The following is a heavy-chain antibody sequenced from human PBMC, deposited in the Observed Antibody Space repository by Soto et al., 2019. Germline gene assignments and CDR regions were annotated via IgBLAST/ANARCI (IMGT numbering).Heavy chain of an antibody. CDR1: GFTVTINY. V-gene: IGHV3-53*01. J-gene: IGHJ4*02. CDR3: HGYGH. D-gene: IGHD5-12*01. Sequence: EVQVVESGGGLIQPGGFLRLSCAVSGFTVTINYMSWVRQAPGKGLEWVSVIYTGGTTFYADSVKGRFTISRDTSRNTLYLQMNSLRGEDTAVYYCHGYGHWGQGTLVTVSS. CDR2: IYTGGTT.